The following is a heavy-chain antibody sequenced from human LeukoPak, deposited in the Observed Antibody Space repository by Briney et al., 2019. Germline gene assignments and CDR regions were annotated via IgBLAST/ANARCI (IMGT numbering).Heavy chain of an antibody. CDR3: TRGPLRFKWDDAFDL. Sequence: GASVKVSCKASGYTFTGYYMHWVPRAPGQGLEWMGYIYPNSGATKYAQKFQGRVTMTRDTSISTAYMELSSLRSEGTAVLCDTRGPLRFKWDDAFDLWRQDTMVTVSS. J-gene: IGHJ3*01. V-gene: IGHV1-2*02. D-gene: IGHD3-3*01. CDR2: IYPNSGAT. CDR1: GYTFTGYY.